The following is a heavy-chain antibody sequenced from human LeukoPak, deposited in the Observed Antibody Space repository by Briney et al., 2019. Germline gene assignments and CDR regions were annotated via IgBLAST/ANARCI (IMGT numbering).Heavy chain of an antibody. CDR1: GYSFTGFY. CDR3: ARGAGFGAVAYNFL. CDR2: INPNSGDT. J-gene: IGHJ4*02. Sequence: ASVKVSCKASGYSFTGFYIHWVRQAPRQGLEWMGWINPNSGDTNYAPEFQGRVTMIRDTSISTSYMELTGLRSGDTAVYYCARGAGFGAVAYNFLWGQGTLVTVSS. D-gene: IGHD1-1*01. V-gene: IGHV1-2*02.